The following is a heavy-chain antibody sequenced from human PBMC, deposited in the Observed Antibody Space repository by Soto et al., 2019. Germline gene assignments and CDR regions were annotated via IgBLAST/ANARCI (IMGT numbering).Heavy chain of an antibody. CDR2: IYWDDDK. V-gene: IGHV2-5*02. CDR3: AHSRPIMVRGVIIIHLFDY. J-gene: IGHJ4*02. CDR1: GFSLSTSGVG. Sequence: QITLKESGPTLVKPTQTLTLTCTFSGFSLSTSGVGVGWIRQPPGKALEWLALIYWDDDKRYSPSLKSRLTITKDTSKNQVVLTMTNMDPVDTATYYCAHSRPIMVRGVIIIHLFDYWGQGTLVTVSS. D-gene: IGHD3-10*01.